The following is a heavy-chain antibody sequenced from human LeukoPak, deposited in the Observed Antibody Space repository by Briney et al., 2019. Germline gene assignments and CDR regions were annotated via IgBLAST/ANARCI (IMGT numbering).Heavy chain of an antibody. V-gene: IGHV3-23*01. CDR2: ISGSGGST. D-gene: IGHD3-22*01. J-gene: IGHJ4*02. CDR3: ARDDRLYYYDSSGYRSRSFDY. CDR1: GFTFSSYA. Sequence: GGSLRLSCAASGFTFSSYAMSWVRQAPGKGLEWVSAISGSGGSTYYADSVKGRFTISRDNSKNTLYLQMNSLRAEDTAVYYCARDDRLYYYDSSGYRSRSFDYWGQGTLVTVSS.